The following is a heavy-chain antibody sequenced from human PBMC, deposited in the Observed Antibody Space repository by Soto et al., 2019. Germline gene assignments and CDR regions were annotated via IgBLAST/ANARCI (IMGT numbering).Heavy chain of an antibody. CDR1: SGSISSYY. CDR3: ARRSGDYRNNWFDP. J-gene: IGHJ5*02. V-gene: IGHV4-59*08. D-gene: IGHD4-17*01. Sequence: PSETLSLTCTVSSGSISSYYWSWIRQPPGKGLEWIGYIYYSGSTNYNPSLKSRVTISVDMSKNQFSLKLSSVTAADTAVYYCARRSGDYRNNWFDPWGQGTLVTVSS. CDR2: IYYSGST.